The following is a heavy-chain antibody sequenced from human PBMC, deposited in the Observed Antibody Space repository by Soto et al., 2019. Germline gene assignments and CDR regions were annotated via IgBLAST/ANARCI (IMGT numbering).Heavy chain of an antibody. CDR2: ISYDGSNK. CDR3: ARAPISFYYGSGSYRQSPRSYYGMDV. Sequence: GGSLRLSCAASGFTFSSYAMHWVRQAPGKGLEWVAVISYDGSNKYYADSVKGRFTISRDNSKNTLYLQMNSLRAEDTAVYYCARAPISFYYGSGSYRQSPRSYYGMDVWGQGTTVTVSS. CDR1: GFTFSSYA. V-gene: IGHV3-30-3*01. D-gene: IGHD3-10*01. J-gene: IGHJ6*02.